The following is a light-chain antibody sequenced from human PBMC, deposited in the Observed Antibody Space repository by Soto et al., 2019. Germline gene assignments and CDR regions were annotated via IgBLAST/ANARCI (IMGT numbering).Light chain of an antibody. J-gene: IGKJ4*01. CDR1: LRISKY. Sequence: DIQVIQSPSPLSASVGDRVTITCRASLRISKYLNWYQQKPGKAPKLLIYGASTLQSVVPSRFSGTGSGTDFTLIISSLRPEDSATYDCQLSHSTPLTFGGGTKLE. CDR3: QLSHSTPLT. CDR2: GAS. V-gene: IGKV1-39*01.